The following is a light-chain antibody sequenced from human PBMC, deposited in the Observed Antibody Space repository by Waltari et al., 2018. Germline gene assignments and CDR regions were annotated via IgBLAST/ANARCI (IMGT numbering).Light chain of an antibody. V-gene: IGLV2-14*03. CDR2: DVT. J-gene: IGLJ2*01. CDR1: SSDVGGYNY. Sequence: QSALTQPASVSGSPGQSITISCTGTSSDVGGYNYVSWYQQHPARAPKLMIYDVTNRPSGVSNRFSGSKSGNTASLTSSGLQAEDEADYYCSSYTSSSTVAFGGGTKLTVL. CDR3: SSYTSSSTVA.